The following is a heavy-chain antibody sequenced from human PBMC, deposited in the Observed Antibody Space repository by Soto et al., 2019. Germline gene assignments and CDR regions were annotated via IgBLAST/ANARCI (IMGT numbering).Heavy chain of an antibody. CDR1: GGSLSGVY. CDR2: INHSGST. V-gene: IGHV4-34*01. Sequence: XATLSLTCVVYGGSLSGVYWTWIRQPPGKGLEWIGEINHSGSTNYSPSLESRVTISLDTSNNQFSLKLSSVTAADTAVYYCARGPGYSYGYSVYYYYYGMDVWGQGTTVTVSS. J-gene: IGHJ6*02. CDR3: ARGPGYSYGYSVYYYYYGMDV. D-gene: IGHD5-18*01.